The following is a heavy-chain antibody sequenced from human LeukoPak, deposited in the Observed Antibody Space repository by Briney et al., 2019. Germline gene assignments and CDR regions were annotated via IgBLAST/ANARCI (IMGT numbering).Heavy chain of an antibody. CDR1: GGSISSYY. CDR2: IYYSGST. V-gene: IGHV4-59*12. Sequence: SETLSLTCTVSGGSISSYYWSWIRQPPGKGLEWIGYIYYSGSTYYNPSLKSRVTISVDTSKNQFSLKLSSVTAADTAVYYCARDRYSGYDGFGAFDIWGQGTMVTVSS. J-gene: IGHJ3*02. CDR3: ARDRYSGYDGFGAFDI. D-gene: IGHD5-12*01.